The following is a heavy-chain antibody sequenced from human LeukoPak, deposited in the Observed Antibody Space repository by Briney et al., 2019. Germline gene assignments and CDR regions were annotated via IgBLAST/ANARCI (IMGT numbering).Heavy chain of an antibody. D-gene: IGHD1-14*01. CDR2: VYYNGNT. CDR1: GGSISTYY. Sequence: AESLFLTCTVSGGSISTYYWSWMRQPPGKGLEWIGYVYYNGNTNYNPSLKSRVTMSVDTSKNQFSLKLSSVTDADTAVYYCARGPWSTGDAFDVWGQGTMVSVSS. CDR3: ARGPWSTGDAFDV. J-gene: IGHJ3*01. V-gene: IGHV4-59*01.